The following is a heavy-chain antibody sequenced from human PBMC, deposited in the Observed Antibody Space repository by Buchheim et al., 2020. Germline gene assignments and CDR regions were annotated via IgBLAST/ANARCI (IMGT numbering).Heavy chain of an antibody. CDR1: GYTFSSYG. CDR3: ARPSTLGFPFDGMDV. D-gene: IGHD3-10*01. Sequence: QVQLVQSGVEVKKPGASVKVSCKASGYTFSSYGITWVRQAPGQGLEWMGWINPYNGNTNYVQNFQGRVTMTTDTSTSTAYMELRGLRFDDTAVYYCARPSTLGFPFDGMDVWGQGTT. V-gene: IGHV1-18*04. CDR2: INPYNGNT. J-gene: IGHJ6*02.